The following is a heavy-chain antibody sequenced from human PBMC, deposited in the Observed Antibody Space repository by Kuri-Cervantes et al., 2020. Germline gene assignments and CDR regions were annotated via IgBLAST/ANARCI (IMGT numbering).Heavy chain of an antibody. J-gene: IGHJ4*02. CDR2: LCSDGNKK. CDR1: GCTVAYYG. V-gene: IGHV3-33*01. CDR3: ARGYSGSLYCFDY. D-gene: IGHD1-26*01. Sequence: SLKISCAASGCTVAYYGMPSVRQASGKGLEWVAVLCSDGNKKYYADSVKGRFTVSRDNSKNTLYLQMNSLRAEDTAVYYCARGYSGSLYCFDYWGQGTLVTVSS.